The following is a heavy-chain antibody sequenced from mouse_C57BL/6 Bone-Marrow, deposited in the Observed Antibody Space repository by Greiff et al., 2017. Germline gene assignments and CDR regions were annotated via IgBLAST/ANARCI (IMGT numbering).Heavy chain of an antibody. CDR1: GYTFTSYW. CDR3: AREGNIYYYGSSFYWYVDV. D-gene: IGHD1-1*01. V-gene: IGHV1-64*01. Sequence: QVQLQQPGAELVKPGASVKLSCKASGYTFTSYWMHWVKQRPGQGLEWIGMIHPNSGSTNYNEKFKSKATLTVDKSSSTAYMQLSSLTSEDSAVYYCAREGNIYYYGSSFYWYVDVWGTGTTVTVSS. J-gene: IGHJ1*03. CDR2: IHPNSGST.